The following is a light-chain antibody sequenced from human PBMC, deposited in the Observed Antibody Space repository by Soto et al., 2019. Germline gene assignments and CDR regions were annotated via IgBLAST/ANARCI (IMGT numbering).Light chain of an antibody. CDR2: LTS. V-gene: IGKV3-11*01. CDR1: QALNTR. J-gene: IGKJ5*01. Sequence: EIVLTQSPATLSAFPGDRVTLSCRASQALNTRLAWYQHKPGQAPRLLIYLTSNRAAGVPARFSAWGSETDFTLTISDVEPEDFAVYYCQQRKNWPPITFGQGTRLE. CDR3: QQRKNWPPIT.